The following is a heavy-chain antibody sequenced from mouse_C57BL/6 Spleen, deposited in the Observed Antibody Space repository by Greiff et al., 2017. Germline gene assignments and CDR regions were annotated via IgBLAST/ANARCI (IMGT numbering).Heavy chain of an antibody. V-gene: IGHV1-18*01. CDR2: INPNNGGT. Sequence: EVQVVESGPELVKPGASVKIPCKASGYTFTDYNMDWVKQSHGKSLEWIGDINPNNGGTIYNQKFKGKATLTVDKSSSTAYMELRSLTSEDTAVYYCARRGNGSSSYWYFDVWGTGTTVTVSS. D-gene: IGHD1-1*01. CDR3: ARRGNGSSSYWYFDV. J-gene: IGHJ1*03. CDR1: GYTFTDYN.